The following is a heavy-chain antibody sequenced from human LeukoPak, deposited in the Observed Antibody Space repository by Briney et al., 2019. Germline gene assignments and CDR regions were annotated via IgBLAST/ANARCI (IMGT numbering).Heavy chain of an antibody. CDR1: GGSIRGYY. V-gene: IGHV4-38-2*02. Sequence: SETLSLTCTVSGGSIRGYYWTWIRQPPGKGLEWIGTIHHSGTTYYSPSLRSRVTTSVDTSKNQFSLSLSSVTAADTAVYYCARSYYDTRGRFDPWGQGTLVTVSS. CDR3: ARSYYDTRGRFDP. D-gene: IGHD3-22*01. J-gene: IGHJ5*02. CDR2: IHHSGTT.